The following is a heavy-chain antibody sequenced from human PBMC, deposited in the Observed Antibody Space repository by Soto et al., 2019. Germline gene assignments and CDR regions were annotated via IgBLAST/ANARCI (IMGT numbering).Heavy chain of an antibody. V-gene: IGHV3-33*08. J-gene: IGHJ6*02. CDR3: ASNPMRQQWLTSTSYYYGMDV. CDR2: IWYDGSNK. Sequence: QVQLVESGGGVVQPGRSLRLSCAASGFTFSSYAMHWVRQAPGKGLEWVAVIWYDGSNKYYADSVKGRFTISRDNSKNTLYLQMNSLRAEDTAVYYCASNPMRQQWLTSTSYYYGMDVWGQGTTVTVSS. CDR1: GFTFSSYA. D-gene: IGHD6-19*01.